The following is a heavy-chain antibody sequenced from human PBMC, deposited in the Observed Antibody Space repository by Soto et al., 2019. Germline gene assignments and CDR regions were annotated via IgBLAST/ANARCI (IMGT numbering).Heavy chain of an antibody. CDR3: ARDHCTNGVCSLYYYGMDV. CDR1: GFTFSSYA. CDR2: ISYDGSNK. V-gene: IGHV3-30-3*01. J-gene: IGHJ6*02. Sequence: PGGSLSLSCAASGFTFSSYAMHWVRQAPGKGLEWVAVISYDGSNKYYADSVKGRFTISRDNSKNTLYLQMNSLRAEDTAVYYCARDHCTNGVCSLYYYGMDVWGQGTTVTVSS. D-gene: IGHD2-8*01.